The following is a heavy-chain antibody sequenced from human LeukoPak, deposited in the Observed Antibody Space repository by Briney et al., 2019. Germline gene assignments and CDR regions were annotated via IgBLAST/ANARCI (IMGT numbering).Heavy chain of an antibody. J-gene: IGHJ4*02. V-gene: IGHV3-7*01. Sequence: GGSLRLSCAASGFTVSSNYMSWVRQAPGKGLEWVANIKQDGSEKYYLDSVKGRFPISRDNAENSLYLQMNSLRAEDTAVYYCASPFPYSSSWYPDYYFDYWGQGTLVTVSS. CDR2: IKQDGSEK. D-gene: IGHD6-13*01. CDR3: ASPFPYSSSWYPDYYFDY. CDR1: GFTVSSNY.